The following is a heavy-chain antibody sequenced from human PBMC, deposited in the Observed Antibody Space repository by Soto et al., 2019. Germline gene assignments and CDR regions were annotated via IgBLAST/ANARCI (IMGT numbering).Heavy chain of an antibody. CDR1: GYTFSSHG. Sequence: QVQLVQSGAEMKKPGASVKVSCKASGYTFSSHGINWVRQAPGQRLERVGWISADDGYTNYAQNLQDRVIMTTDTSTSTAYMELTSLRSDDTAVYYCARDVFYWGQGTLVTVSS. CDR2: ISADDGYT. J-gene: IGHJ4*02. V-gene: IGHV1-18*01. CDR3: ARDVFY.